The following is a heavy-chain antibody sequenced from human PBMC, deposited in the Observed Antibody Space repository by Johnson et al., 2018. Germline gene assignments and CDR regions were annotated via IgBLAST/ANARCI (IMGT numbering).Heavy chain of an antibody. CDR2: ISSSSSTI. J-gene: IGHJ3*02. V-gene: IGHV3-48*01. Sequence: VQLVQSGGGLVQPGGSLRLSCAASGFTFSSYSMNWVRQAPGKGLEWVSYISSSSSTIYYADSVKGRFTISRDNAKNSLYLQMTSRGAEDTAVYYCASLRRRGGYYLDDAFDIWGQGTMVTVSS. CDR3: ASLRRRGGYYLDDAFDI. CDR1: GFTFSSYS. D-gene: IGHD3-22*01.